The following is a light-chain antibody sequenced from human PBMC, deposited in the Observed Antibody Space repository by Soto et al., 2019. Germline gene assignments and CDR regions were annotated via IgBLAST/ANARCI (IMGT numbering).Light chain of an antibody. CDR2: DAS. J-gene: IGKJ4*01. V-gene: IGKV3-11*01. CDR3: QQRSSWPLT. Sequence: EIVLTQSPATLSLSPGERATLSCRASQSVGNYLVWYQLKPGQAPRLLIYDASNRATDIPARFSGSGSGTDFTLNISSLEPEDFALYYCQQRSSWPLTFGGGTKVEIK. CDR1: QSVGNY.